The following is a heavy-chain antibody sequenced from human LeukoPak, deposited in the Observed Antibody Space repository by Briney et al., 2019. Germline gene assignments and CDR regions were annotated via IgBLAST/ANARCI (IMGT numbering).Heavy chain of an antibody. CDR1: GGSISSYY. V-gene: IGHV4-59*01. Sequence: PSETLSLTCTVSGGSISSYYWSWIRQPPGKGLEWIGYIYYSGSTNYNPSLKSRVTISVDTSKNQFSLKLSSVTAADTAVYYCARESLRGAAAGYYYGMEVWGKGTTVTVSS. J-gene: IGHJ6*04. D-gene: IGHD6-13*01. CDR2: IYYSGST. CDR3: ARESLRGAAAGYYYGMEV.